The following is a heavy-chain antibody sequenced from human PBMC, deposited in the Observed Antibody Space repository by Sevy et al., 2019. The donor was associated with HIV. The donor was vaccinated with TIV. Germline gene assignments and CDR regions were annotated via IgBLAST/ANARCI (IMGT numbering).Heavy chain of an antibody. V-gene: IGHV4-59*01. CDR1: GGSISSYY. CDR2: IYYSGST. J-gene: IGHJ3*02. CDR3: AQQLVVGDAFDI. Sequence: SETLSLTCTVSGGSISSYYWGWIRQPPGKGLEWIGYIYYSGSTNYNPSLKSRVTISVDTSKNQFSLKLSSVTAADTAVYYCAQQLVVGDAFDIWGQGTMVTVSS. D-gene: IGHD6-13*01.